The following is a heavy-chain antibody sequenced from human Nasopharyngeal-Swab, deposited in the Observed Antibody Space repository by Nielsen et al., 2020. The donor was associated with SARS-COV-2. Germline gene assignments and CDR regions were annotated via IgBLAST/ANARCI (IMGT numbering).Heavy chain of an antibody. D-gene: IGHD1-1*01. CDR1: GFTFGDYA. J-gene: IGHJ4*02. CDR3: ARGGDWTWYFDS. Sequence: GGSLRLSCTGSGFTFGDYAMTWFRQAPGKGLECVSFIKSKPYGGTTESAASVKGRFTISRDDSKSIAYLQMNSLKTEDTAMYYCARGGDWTWYFDSWGQGTPVTVTS. CDR2: IKSKPYGGTT. V-gene: IGHV3-49*03.